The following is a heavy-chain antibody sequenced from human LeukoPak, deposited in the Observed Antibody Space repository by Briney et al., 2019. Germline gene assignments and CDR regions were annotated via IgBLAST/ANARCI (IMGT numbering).Heavy chain of an antibody. J-gene: IGHJ5*02. V-gene: IGHV1-2*02. CDR1: GYTFTGYY. D-gene: IGHD6-13*01. Sequence: GASVKVSCKASGYTFTGYYMHWVRQAPGQGLEWMGWINPNSGGTNYAQKFQGRVTMTRDTSISTAYMELSRLRSDDTAVYYCARGFSSSWYDETWFDPWGQGTLVTVSS. CDR2: INPNSGGT. CDR3: ARGFSSSWYDETWFDP.